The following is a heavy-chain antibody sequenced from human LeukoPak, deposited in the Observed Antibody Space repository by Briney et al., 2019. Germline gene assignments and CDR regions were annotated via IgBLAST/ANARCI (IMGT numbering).Heavy chain of an antibody. CDR1: GFTVSSYA. V-gene: IGHV3-66*02. J-gene: IGHJ5*02. CDR3: VRDRAEGRAWVEFDP. Sequence: PGGSLRLSCAASGFTVSSYAMSWVRQAPGKGPEWVSPVYSDGVTRYADSVQGRFTISRDNSKNTLYLQMNNLRVEDTAVYHCVRDRAEGRAWVEFDPWGQGILVTVSS. CDR2: VYSDGVT.